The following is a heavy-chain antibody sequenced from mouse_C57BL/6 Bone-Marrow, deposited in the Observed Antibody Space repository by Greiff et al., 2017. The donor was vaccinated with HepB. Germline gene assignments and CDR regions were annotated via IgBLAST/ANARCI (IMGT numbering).Heavy chain of an antibody. Sequence: QVQLKESGPELVKPGASVKISCKASGYAFSSSWMNWVRQRPGKGLEWIGRIYPGDGDTNYNGKFKGKATLTADKSSSTAYMQLSSLASEDSAVYFCARGETGFAYWGQGTLVTVSA. CDR2: IYPGDGDT. D-gene: IGHD4-1*01. CDR3: ARGETGFAY. V-gene: IGHV1-82*01. J-gene: IGHJ3*01. CDR1: GYAFSSSW.